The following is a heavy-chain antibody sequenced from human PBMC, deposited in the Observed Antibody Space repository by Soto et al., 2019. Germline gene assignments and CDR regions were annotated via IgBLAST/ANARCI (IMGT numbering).Heavy chain of an antibody. V-gene: IGHV4-31*03. CDR3: ARDLRVEMATIGIWFDP. Sequence: SETLSLTCTVSSGSVSSGGYFWSWIRQLPGKGLEWIGYIYYSGSTYYNPSLKSRVTISVDTSKNQFSLKLSSVTAADTAVYYCARDLRVEMATIGIWFDPWGQGTLVTVSS. CDR1: SGSVSSGGYF. CDR2: IYYSGST. J-gene: IGHJ5*02. D-gene: IGHD5-12*01.